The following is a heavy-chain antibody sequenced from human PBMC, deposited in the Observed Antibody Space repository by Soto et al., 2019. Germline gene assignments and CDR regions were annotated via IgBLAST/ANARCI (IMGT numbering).Heavy chain of an antibody. CDR3: ARERYSYGVDY. V-gene: IGHV1-69*13. CDR2: IIPIFGTA. CDR1: GYTFTSYG. D-gene: IGHD5-18*01. J-gene: IGHJ4*02. Sequence: QVQLVQSGAEVKKPGASVKVSCKASGYTFTSYGISWVRQAPGQGLEWMGGIIPIFGTANYAQKFQGRVTITADESTSTAYMELSSLRSEDTAVYYCARERYSYGVDYWGQGTLVTVSS.